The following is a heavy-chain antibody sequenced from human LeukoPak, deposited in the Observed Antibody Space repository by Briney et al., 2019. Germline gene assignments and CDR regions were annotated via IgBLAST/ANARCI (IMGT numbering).Heavy chain of an antibody. D-gene: IGHD2-15*01. V-gene: IGHV3-64D*06. CDR2: ISSNGGST. J-gene: IGHJ4*02. CDR1: GFTFSSYA. Sequence: TGGSLRLSCSASGFTFSSYAMHWVRQAPGKGLEYVSAISSNGGSTYYADSVKGRFTISRDNSKNTLYLQMSSPRAEDTAVYYCVKESIGYCSGGSCYWGQGTLVTVPS. CDR3: VKESIGYCSGGSCY.